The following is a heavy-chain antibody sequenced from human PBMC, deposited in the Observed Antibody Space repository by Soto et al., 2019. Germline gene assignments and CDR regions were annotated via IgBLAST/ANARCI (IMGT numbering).Heavy chain of an antibody. V-gene: IGHV1-2*04. CDR1: GYTFTSYG. D-gene: IGHD2-2*01. CDR3: ARAPDPYCSSTSCYPQNAFDI. J-gene: IGHJ3*02. Sequence: GASVKVSCKASGYTFTSYGISWVRQAPGQGLEWMGWINPNSGGTNYAQKFQGWVTMTRDTSISTAYMELSRLRSDDTAVYYCARAPDPYCSSTSCYPQNAFDIWGQGTMVTVSS. CDR2: INPNSGGT.